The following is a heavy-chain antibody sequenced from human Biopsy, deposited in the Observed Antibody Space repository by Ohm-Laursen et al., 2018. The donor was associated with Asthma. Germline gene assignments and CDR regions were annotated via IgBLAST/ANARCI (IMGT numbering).Heavy chain of an antibody. V-gene: IGHV3-30-3*01. Sequence: SLRLSCAASGFTFRSYAMHWVRQAPGKGLEWVAVGGSYYDGSLKYYADSVNGRFTVSRDDSKNTLYLQMNSLRPDDTAVYYCARDVMEWYLPTFDFWGQGTLVTVSS. CDR2: GGSYYDGSLK. D-gene: IGHD3-3*01. J-gene: IGHJ4*02. CDR1: GFTFRSYA. CDR3: ARDVMEWYLPTFDF.